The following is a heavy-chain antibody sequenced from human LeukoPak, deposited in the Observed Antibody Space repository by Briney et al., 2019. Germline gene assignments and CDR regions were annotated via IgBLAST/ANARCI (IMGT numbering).Heavy chain of an antibody. CDR1: GFILSNYA. Sequence: GGSRRLSWAASGFILSNYAMHWVRQAPGEGLEYVSTISSNAYSTYYANSVKGRFTISRDNSKNTLFLQLGSLRVDDLAVYYCARGRYYDPSGYPSFDYWGQGTLVTVSS. D-gene: IGHD3-22*01. V-gene: IGHV3-64*01. J-gene: IGHJ4*02. CDR2: ISSNAYST. CDR3: ARGRYYDPSGYPSFDY.